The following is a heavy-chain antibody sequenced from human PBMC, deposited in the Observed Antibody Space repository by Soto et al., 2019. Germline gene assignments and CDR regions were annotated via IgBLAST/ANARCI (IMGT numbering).Heavy chain of an antibody. J-gene: IGHJ4*02. V-gene: IGHV3-23*01. CDR2: ISDSGGHT. Sequence: EVQLLESGGGLEQPGGSLRLSCAASGFTFSNYAMSWVRQTPGKGLEWVSSISDSGGHTYYADSVRGRFTISRDNSKDTLYLHMNSLRAEDTAVYYCAKPPLRFLEWLLYYWGQGTLVTVSP. CDR3: AKPPLRFLEWLLYY. CDR1: GFTFSNYA. D-gene: IGHD3-3*01.